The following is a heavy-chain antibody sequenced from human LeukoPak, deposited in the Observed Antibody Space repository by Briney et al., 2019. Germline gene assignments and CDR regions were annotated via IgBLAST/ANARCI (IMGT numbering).Heavy chain of an antibody. Sequence: EASVKVSCKASGYTFTSYYMHWVRQAPGQGLEWMGIINPSGGSTSYAQKFQGRVTMTRDMSTSTVYMELSSLRSEDTAVYYCARGRGNFYGDYRMVFDYWGQGALVT. D-gene: IGHD4-17*01. CDR1: GYTFTSYY. J-gene: IGHJ4*02. CDR3: ARGRGNFYGDYRMVFDY. CDR2: INPSGGST. V-gene: IGHV1-46*01.